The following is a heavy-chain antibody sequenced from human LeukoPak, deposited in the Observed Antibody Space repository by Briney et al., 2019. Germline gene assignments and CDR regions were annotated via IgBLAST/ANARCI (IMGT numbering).Heavy chain of an antibody. V-gene: IGHV4-38-2*02. Sequence: PSETLSLTCTVSGYSISSGYYWGWIRQSPGKGLEWIGSIYHGGSTYYNPSLRSRVIVSVDTSKNHFSLKMSSVTAADTAVYYCARDHLANLASRLFDPWGQGTLVTVSS. CDR2: IYHGGST. D-gene: IGHD3-3*01. CDR1: GYSISSGYY. CDR3: ARDHLANLASRLFDP. J-gene: IGHJ5*02.